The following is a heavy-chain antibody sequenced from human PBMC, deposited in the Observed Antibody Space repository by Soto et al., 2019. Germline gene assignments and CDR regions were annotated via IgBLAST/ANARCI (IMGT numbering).Heavy chain of an antibody. Sequence: QVQLVQSGAEVRNPGASVKLSCKASGYTFNMYYMHWVRQAPGQGLEWMGVINPNGDTTTYAQRFQGRLTLTRDTSTSTVYMDLTSLRSEDTAVDYCAREGAAAARMFDNWGQGTLVTVSS. CDR2: INPNGDTT. V-gene: IGHV1-46*02. D-gene: IGHD6-13*01. CDR1: GYTFNMYY. J-gene: IGHJ4*02. CDR3: AREGAAAARMFDN.